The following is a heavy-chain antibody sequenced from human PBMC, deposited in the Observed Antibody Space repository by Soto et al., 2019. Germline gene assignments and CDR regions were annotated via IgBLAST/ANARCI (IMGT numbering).Heavy chain of an antibody. D-gene: IGHD6-19*01. Sequence: SETLSLTCPVSGGSVSSATYFWSWVRQPPGGGLEWIAYILHSGSSMYNPSLKSRVTISLSTSKTQFSLRQTSVTAADTAVYYCARGMYKSGWNLDLWGQGLVVPVSS. CDR1: GGSVSSATYF. CDR2: ILHSGSS. J-gene: IGHJ5*02. CDR3: ARGMYKSGWNLDL. V-gene: IGHV4-61*01.